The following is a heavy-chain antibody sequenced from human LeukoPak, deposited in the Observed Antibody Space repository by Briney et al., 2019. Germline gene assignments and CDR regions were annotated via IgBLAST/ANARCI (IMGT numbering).Heavy chain of an antibody. Sequence: GGSLRLSCAASGLTFSNYAMTWVRLAPGKGLEWVSSITAGGGTSYTDSVKGRFTVYRDNSKNTLYLQMNSLRAGDTALYYCAKDPNGDYVGAFDSWGQGTMVTVSS. CDR1: GLTFSNYA. D-gene: IGHD4-17*01. CDR3: AKDPNGDYVGAFDS. V-gene: IGHV3-23*01. J-gene: IGHJ3*01. CDR2: ITAGGGT.